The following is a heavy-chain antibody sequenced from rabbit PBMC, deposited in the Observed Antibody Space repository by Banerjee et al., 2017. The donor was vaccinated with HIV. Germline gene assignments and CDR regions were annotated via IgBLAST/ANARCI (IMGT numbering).Heavy chain of an antibody. J-gene: IGHJ4*01. Sequence: QEQLVESGGGLVQPGGSLKLSCKASGFTLSSYGISWVRQAPGKGLEWIAYIYPADGGTVYASWVKGRFTISSHNAQNTLYLQLNSLTAADTATYFCVRDLAGISYFPSFNLWGQGTLVTVS. CDR3: VRDLAGISYFPSFNL. V-gene: IGHV1S47*01. D-gene: IGHD8-1*01. CDR1: GFTLSSYG. CDR2: IYPADGGT.